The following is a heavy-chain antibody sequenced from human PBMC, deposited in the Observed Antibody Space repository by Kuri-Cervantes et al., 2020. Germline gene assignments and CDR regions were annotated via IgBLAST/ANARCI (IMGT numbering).Heavy chain of an antibody. D-gene: IGHD3-22*01. CDR1: GFTFSDYY. Sequence: GGSLRLSCAASGFTFSDYYMSWIRQAPGKGLEWVSYISSSGSTIYYADSVKGRFTISRDNAKNSLYLQMNSLRAEDTAVYYCARGALTYYYDSSGEIDYWGQGTLVTVSS. V-gene: IGHV3-11*01. CDR3: ARGALTYYYDSSGEIDY. J-gene: IGHJ4*02. CDR2: ISSSGSTI.